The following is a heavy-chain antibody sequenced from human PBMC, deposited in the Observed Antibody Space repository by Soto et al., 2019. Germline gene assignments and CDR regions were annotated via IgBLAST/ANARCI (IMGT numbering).Heavy chain of an antibody. J-gene: IGHJ4*02. Sequence: GASVKVSCKASGYTFTIYARHWVRQAPGQRLEWMGWINAGNGNTKYSQKFQGRVTITRDTSASTAYMELSSLRSEDTAVYYCARDLGGWPDYWGQGTLLTVSS. CDR3: ARDLGGWPDY. CDR2: INAGNGNT. CDR1: GYTFTIYA. V-gene: IGHV1-3*01. D-gene: IGHD2-15*01.